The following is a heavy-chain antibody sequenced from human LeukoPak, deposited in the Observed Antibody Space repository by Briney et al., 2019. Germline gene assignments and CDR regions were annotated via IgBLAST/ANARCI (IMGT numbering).Heavy chain of an antibody. CDR1: GFTFSSYW. CDR2: IKQDGSEK. CDR3: AKDPGVFCSGGSCYADY. J-gene: IGHJ4*02. V-gene: IGHV3-7*03. Sequence: GGSLRLPCAASGFTFSSYWMSWVRQAPGKGLEWVANIKQDGSEKYYVDSVKGRFTISRDNAKNSLYLQMNSLRAEDTAVYYCAKDPGVFCSGGSCYADYWGQGTLVTVSS. D-gene: IGHD2-15*01.